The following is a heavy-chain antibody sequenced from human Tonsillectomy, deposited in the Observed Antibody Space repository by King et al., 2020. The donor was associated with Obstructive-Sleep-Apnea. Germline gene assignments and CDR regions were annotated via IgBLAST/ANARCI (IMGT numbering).Heavy chain of an antibody. J-gene: IGHJ4*02. CDR2: SYYSGST. CDR1: GGSISSSDYY. CDR3: VREDYGDFECAY. Sequence: LQLQESCPGLVKPSETLSLTYTVSGGSISSSDYYLGWFLQPPGQVLEGIGRSYYSGSTYYNPSLKRRVTISLDTSKNHFSLGLSSVTAADTAVYYCVREDYGDFECAYWGQGTLVTVSS. D-gene: IGHD4-17*01. V-gene: IGHV4-39*07.